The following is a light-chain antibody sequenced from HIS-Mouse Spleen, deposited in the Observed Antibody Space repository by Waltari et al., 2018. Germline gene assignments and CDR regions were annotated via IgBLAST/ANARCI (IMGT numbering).Light chain of an antibody. CDR1: SPNIGSNY. J-gene: IGLJ3*02. CDR3: AAWDDSLSGPV. CDR2: MNN. Sequence: QSVLTQPPSASGTPGQRVTISCSGSSPNIGSNYVYWYQQLPGTAPKLLIYMNNRRPSGVPDRFSGSKSGPSASLAISGLRSEDEADYYCAAWDDSLSGPVFGGGTKLTVL. V-gene: IGLV1-47*01.